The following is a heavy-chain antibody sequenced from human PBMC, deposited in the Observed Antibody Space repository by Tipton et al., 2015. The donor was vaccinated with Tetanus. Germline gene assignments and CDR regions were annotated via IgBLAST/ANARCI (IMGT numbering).Heavy chain of an antibody. J-gene: IGHJ5*02. V-gene: IGHV5-51*01. CDR2: IHPGESTT. CDR1: GYSFSSYY. CDR3: ARRRSNTNFFFWSAP. D-gene: IGHD3-3*01. Sequence: QLVQSGVEVKKPGESLRISCQASGYSFSSYYIAWVRQMPGRGLEWMGFIHPGESTTTYSPSFQGRVTFPADTSINTAYLHWTSLTDSDTATYYGARRRSNTNFFFWSAPWGQGTPVPVSS.